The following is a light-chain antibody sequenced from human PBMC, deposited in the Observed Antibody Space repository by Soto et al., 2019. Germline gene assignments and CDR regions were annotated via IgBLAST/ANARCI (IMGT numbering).Light chain of an antibody. CDR1: QSVRSSY. CDR2: GAS. Sequence: EIVLTQSPGTLSLSPVERATLSCRASQSVRSSYLAWYQQKPGQAPGLLIYGASSRATGIPDRFSGSGSGTDFNLTISRLELEDFAVYYCQQYGSSPLTFGGGTKVEIK. J-gene: IGKJ4*01. CDR3: QQYGSSPLT. V-gene: IGKV3-20*01.